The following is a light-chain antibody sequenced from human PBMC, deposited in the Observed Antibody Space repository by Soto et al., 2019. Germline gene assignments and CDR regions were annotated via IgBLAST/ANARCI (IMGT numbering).Light chain of an antibody. CDR1: QDISSW. J-gene: IGKJ4*01. CDR3: QQANSFPRT. V-gene: IGKV1-12*01. Sequence: DIQMTQSPSSVSASVGDRVSITCRASQDISSWVAWYQQRPGKAPKLLIYAATILQSGVPSRFSGSGSGTAFTLTISNLQPEDFASYFCQQANSFPRTFGGGTKVDIK. CDR2: AAT.